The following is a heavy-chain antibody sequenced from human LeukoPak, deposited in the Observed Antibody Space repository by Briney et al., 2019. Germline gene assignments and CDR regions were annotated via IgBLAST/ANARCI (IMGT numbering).Heavy chain of an antibody. CDR3: ARQASGIFAFDI. CDR1: GGSISSYY. V-gene: IGHV4-59*08. D-gene: IGHD3-10*01. J-gene: IGHJ3*02. CDR2: IYYSGST. Sequence: SETLSLTCTVSGGSISSYYWSWIRQPPGKGLEWIGYIYYSGSTNYNPSLKSRVTISVDTSKNQFSLKLSSVTAADTAVYYCARQASGIFAFDIWGQGTMVTVSS.